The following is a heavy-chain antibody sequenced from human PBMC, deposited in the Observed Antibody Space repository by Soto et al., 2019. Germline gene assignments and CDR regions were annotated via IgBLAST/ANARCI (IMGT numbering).Heavy chain of an antibody. CDR1: GFTFSNCA. CDR2: ISGSGGSI. D-gene: IGHD1-1*01. CDR3: VKEYTWNDHFDF. V-gene: IGHV3-23*01. J-gene: IGHJ4*02. Sequence: PGGSLRLSCEASGFTFSNCAMSWVRQAPGKGLEWVSRISGSGGSIDYADSGKGRFTISRDNSKNTLYLQMNSMRAEDTAIYYCVKEYTWNDHFDFWGQGXPVTVYS.